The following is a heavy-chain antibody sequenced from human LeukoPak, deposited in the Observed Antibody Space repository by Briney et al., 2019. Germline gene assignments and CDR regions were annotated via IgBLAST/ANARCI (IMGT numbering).Heavy chain of an antibody. CDR3: ASATYCSSTSCYQEYYYGMDV. CDR1: GGSISSGSYY. Sequence: SETLSLTCTVSGGSISSGSYYWSWIRQPAGKGLEWIGRIYTSGSTNYNPSLKSRVTISVDTSKNQFSLKLSSVTAADTAVYYCASATYCSSTSCYQEYYYGMDVWGQGTTVTVSS. J-gene: IGHJ6*02. D-gene: IGHD2-2*01. V-gene: IGHV4-61*02. CDR2: IYTSGST.